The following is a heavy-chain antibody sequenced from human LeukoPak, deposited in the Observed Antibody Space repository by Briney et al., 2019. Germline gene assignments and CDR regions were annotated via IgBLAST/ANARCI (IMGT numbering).Heavy chain of an antibody. CDR1: GFTFTNYA. J-gene: IGHJ4*02. CDR2: ISGNGGSI. Sequence: GGSLRLSCAASGFTFTNYAMSWVRQAPGKGLEWVSGISGNGGSIDYADSVKGRFTISRDNSKNMVYLQMNSLRAEDTAVYYCARVSSGIHFDYWGQGTLVTVSS. CDR3: ARVSSGIHFDY. D-gene: IGHD1-26*01. V-gene: IGHV3-23*01.